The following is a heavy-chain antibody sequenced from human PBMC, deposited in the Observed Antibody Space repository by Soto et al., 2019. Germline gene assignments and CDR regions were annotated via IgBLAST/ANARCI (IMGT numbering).Heavy chain of an antibody. V-gene: IGHV3-30*18. CDR3: AKDEVLVEVVARDYYGMDV. Sequence: QVQLVESGGGVVQPGRSLRLSCAASGFTFSSYGMHWVRQAPGKGLEWVALILYDGKKNYYADSVKGRFTISRDNSKNTLYLQMNSLRAEDTAVYYCAKDEVLVEVVARDYYGMDVWGQGTTVTVSS. D-gene: IGHD2-15*01. J-gene: IGHJ6*02. CDR2: ILYDGKKN. CDR1: GFTFSSYG.